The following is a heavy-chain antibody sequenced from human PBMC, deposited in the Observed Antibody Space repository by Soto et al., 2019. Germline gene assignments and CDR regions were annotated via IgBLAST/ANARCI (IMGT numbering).Heavy chain of an antibody. Sequence: PGGSLRLSWAASGFTFSSYSMNWVRQAPGKGLEWVSSISRSGSYIYYADSVKGRFTISRDNAKNSLYLQMNSLRAEDTAVYYCARDLHDYVSFRFDPWGQGTLVTVSS. CDR1: GFTFSSYS. V-gene: IGHV3-21*01. CDR3: ARDLHDYVSFRFDP. CDR2: ISRSGSYI. J-gene: IGHJ5*02. D-gene: IGHD3-16*01.